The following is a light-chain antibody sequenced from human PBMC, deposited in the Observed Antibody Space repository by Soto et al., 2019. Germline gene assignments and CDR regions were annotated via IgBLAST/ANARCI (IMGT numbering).Light chain of an antibody. J-gene: IGLJ2*01. CDR3: QSYDSSLSAVV. CDR2: GNT. CDR1: SSNIGAGYD. V-gene: IGLV1-40*01. Sequence: QSVLTQPPSVSGAPGQRVTISCTGSSSNIGAGYDVHWYQHLPGTAPKLLIYGNTNRPSGVPDRFSGSKSGTSASLAITGRQAEDEADYCCQSYDSSLSAVVFGGGTKVTVL.